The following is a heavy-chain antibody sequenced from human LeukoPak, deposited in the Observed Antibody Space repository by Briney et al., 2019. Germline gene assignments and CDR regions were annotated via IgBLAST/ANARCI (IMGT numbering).Heavy chain of an antibody. V-gene: IGHV3-23*01. Sequence: GGSLRLSCAASGFTLSSYAMSWVRQAPGKGLEWVSAISDTGNTYHADSVKGRFTISRDNAKNSVYLQMNSLRAEDTAVYYCAKLYSSSSSLVYWGQGTLVTVSS. CDR2: ISDTGNT. D-gene: IGHD6-6*01. CDR1: GFTLSSYA. CDR3: AKLYSSSSSLVY. J-gene: IGHJ4*02.